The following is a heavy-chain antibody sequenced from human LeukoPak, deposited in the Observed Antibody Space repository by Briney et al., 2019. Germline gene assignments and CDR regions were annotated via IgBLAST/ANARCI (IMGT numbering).Heavy chain of an antibody. CDR2: IYTSGST. D-gene: IGHD6-19*01. V-gene: IGHV4-61*02. CDR3: ARRGSGWYYFDY. J-gene: IGHJ4*02. CDR1: GGSISSGSYY. Sequence: SQTLSLTCTVSGGSISSGSYYWSWIRQPAGKGLEWIGRIYTSGSTNYNPSLKSRVTISVDPSKNQFSLKLSSVTAADPAVYYCARRGSGWYYFDYWGQGTLVTVSS.